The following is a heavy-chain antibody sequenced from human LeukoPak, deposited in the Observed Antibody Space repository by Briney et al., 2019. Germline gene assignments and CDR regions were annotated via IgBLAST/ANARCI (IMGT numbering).Heavy chain of an antibody. CDR3: AKDSDYYDSSGYPDY. V-gene: IGHV3-30*18. J-gene: IGHJ4*02. CDR1: GFTFSSYE. Sequence: GSLRLSCAASGFTFSSYEMHWVRQAPGKGLEWVAVISYDGSNKYYADSVKGRFTISRDNSKNTLYLQMNSLRAEDTAVYYCAKDSDYYDSSGYPDYWGQGTLVTVSS. D-gene: IGHD3-22*01. CDR2: ISYDGSNK.